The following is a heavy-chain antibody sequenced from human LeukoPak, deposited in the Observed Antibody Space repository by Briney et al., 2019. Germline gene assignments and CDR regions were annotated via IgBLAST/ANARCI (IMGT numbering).Heavy chain of an antibody. CDR2: IGGSGSST. CDR1: GFPFSTYA. Sequence: PGGSLRLSCAASGFPFSTYAMSWVRQAPGKGLEWVSSIGGSGSSTYYADSVKGRFTISRDTSKNTLDLQMNSLRPEDTALYFCARDFFGNNWFNYFDPWGQGTLVTVSS. J-gene: IGHJ5*02. V-gene: IGHV3-23*01. D-gene: IGHD1-20*01. CDR3: ARDFFGNNWFNYFDP.